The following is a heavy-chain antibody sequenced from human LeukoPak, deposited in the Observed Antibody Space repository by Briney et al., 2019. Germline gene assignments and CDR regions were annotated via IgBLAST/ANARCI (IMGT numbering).Heavy chain of an antibody. J-gene: IGHJ4*02. V-gene: IGHV1-2*02. CDR3: ARGDAFGYYFDY. CDR1: GYTFTGYS. Sequence: GASVNVSCKASGYTFTGYSMHWVRQAPGQGLEWVGWINPNSGGTNYAQKFQGRVTMTRDTSISTAYMELSRLRSDDTAVYYCARGDAFGYYFDYWGQGTLVTVSS. CDR2: INPNSGGT. D-gene: IGHD3-16*01.